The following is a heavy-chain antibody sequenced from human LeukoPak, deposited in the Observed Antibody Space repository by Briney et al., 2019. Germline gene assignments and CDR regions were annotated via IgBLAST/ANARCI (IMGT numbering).Heavy chain of an antibody. D-gene: IGHD3-10*01. CDR3: ARGQDYYGSGSPAY. Sequence: GGSLRLSCAASGFTFSSYAMSWVRQAPGKGLEWVSAISGSGGSTYYADSVKGRFTISRDNSKNTLYLQMNSLRAEDTAVYYCARGQDYYGSGSPAYWGQGTLVTVSS. CDR1: GFTFSSYA. J-gene: IGHJ4*02. V-gene: IGHV3-23*01. CDR2: ISGSGGST.